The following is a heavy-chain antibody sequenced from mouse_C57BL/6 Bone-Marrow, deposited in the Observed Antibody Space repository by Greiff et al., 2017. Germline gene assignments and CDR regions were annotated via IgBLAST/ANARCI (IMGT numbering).Heavy chain of an antibody. V-gene: IGHV14-4*01. D-gene: IGHD4-1*01. J-gene: IGHJ2*01. CDR1: GFNIKDDY. Sequence: EVQLVESGAELVRPGASVKLSCTASGFNIKDDYMHWVKQRPEQGLEWIGWIDPENGDTEYASKFQGKATITADTSSNTAYLQLSSLTSEDTAVYYCTTGTGTGFDYWGQGTTLTVSS. CDR3: TTGTGTGFDY. CDR2: IDPENGDT.